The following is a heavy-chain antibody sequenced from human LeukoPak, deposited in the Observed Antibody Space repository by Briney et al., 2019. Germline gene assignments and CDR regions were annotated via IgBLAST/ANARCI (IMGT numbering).Heavy chain of an antibody. V-gene: IGHV3-23*01. Sequence: GGSLRPSCTASNCNFNSCGITWVRQAPGPGLELVWFISGSGGSTQYAASVQSRFTISRDNSKNPLYLQMNSLRAEDTAVYYCAKDPNGDYIVTFDIWGQGTLVTVSS. CDR2: ISGSGGST. D-gene: IGHD4-17*01. CDR1: NCNFNSCG. J-gene: IGHJ3*02. CDR3: AKDPNGDYIVTFDI.